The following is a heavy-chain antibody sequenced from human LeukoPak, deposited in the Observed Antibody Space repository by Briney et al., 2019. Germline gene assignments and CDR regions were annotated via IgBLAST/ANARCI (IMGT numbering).Heavy chain of an antibody. CDR3: ARAVRGYCSSTSCYRDYYYGMDV. CDR2: INHSGST. Sequence: SETLSLTCAVYGGFFSGYYWSWIRQPPGKGLEWIGEINHSGSTNYNPSLKSRVTISVDTSKNQFSLKLSSVTAADTAVYYCARAVRGYCSSTSCYRDYYYGMDVWGKGTTVTVSS. V-gene: IGHV4-34*01. J-gene: IGHJ6*04. D-gene: IGHD2-2*02. CDR1: GGFFSGYY.